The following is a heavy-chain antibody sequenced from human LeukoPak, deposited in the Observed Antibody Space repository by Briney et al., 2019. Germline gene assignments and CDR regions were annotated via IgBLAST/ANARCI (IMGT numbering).Heavy chain of an antibody. CDR2: VSGGGTTT. D-gene: IGHD3-10*01. CDR3: ARAAYSASGGIYFFDY. V-gene: IGHV3-23*01. CDR1: GFTFNSYG. Sequence: LPGGSLRLSCAASGFTFNSYGMSWVRQAPGKGLEWVSGVSGGGTTTWYADSVKGRFTISRDNSKNTLYLQMNSLRAEDTAVYYCARAAYSASGGIYFFDYWGQGTLVTVSS. J-gene: IGHJ4*02.